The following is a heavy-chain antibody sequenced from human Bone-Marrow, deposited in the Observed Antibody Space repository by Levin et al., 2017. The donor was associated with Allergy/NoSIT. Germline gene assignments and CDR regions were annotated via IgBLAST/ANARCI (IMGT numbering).Heavy chain of an antibody. CDR2: INGGNGNT. Sequence: GASVKVSCTASGHTFTYYAVHWVRQAPGQGLEWMGWINGGNGNTKYSEAFKGRVTITRDTSASTVYMELRSLRSEDTAVYYCARERSGTVKCFDNWGQGTLVAVSS. CDR1: GHTFTYYA. J-gene: IGHJ4*02. V-gene: IGHV1-3*01. CDR3: ARERSGTVKCFDN. D-gene: IGHD1-26*01.